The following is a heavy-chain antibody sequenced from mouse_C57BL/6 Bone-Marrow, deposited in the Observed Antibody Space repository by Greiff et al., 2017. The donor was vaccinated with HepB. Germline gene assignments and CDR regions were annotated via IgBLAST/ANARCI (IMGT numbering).Heavy chain of an antibody. D-gene: IGHD1-1*01. V-gene: IGHV1-58*01. CDR1: GYTFTSYG. CDR3: AIATVVAYYYAMDY. CDR2: IYIGNGYT. J-gene: IGHJ4*01. Sequence: LVGPGSSVKMSCKTSGYTFTSYGINWVKQRPGQGLEWIGYIYIGNGYTEYNEKFKGKATLTSDTSSSTAYMQLSSLTSEDSAIYFCAIATVVAYYYAMDYWGQGTSVTVSS.